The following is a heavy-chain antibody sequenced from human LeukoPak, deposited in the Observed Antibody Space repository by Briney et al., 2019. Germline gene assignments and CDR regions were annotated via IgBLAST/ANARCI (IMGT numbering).Heavy chain of an antibody. CDR3: ARDPVATTSYYYYYGMDV. CDR1: GFTVSSNY. CDR2: IYSGGST. J-gene: IGHJ6*02. Sequence: GGFLRLSCAASGFTVSSNYMSWVRQAPGKGLEWGSVIYSGGSTYYADSVKGRFTISRDNSKNTLYLQMNSLRAEDTAVYYCARDPVATTSYYYYYGMDVWGQGTTVTVSS. D-gene: IGHD5-12*01. V-gene: IGHV3-66*01.